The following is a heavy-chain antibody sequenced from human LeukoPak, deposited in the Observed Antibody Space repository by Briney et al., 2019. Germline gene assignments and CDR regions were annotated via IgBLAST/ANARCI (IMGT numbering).Heavy chain of an antibody. Sequence: PSETLSLTCTVSGYSVSSAYYWGRIRQPPGKGLEWIGTMYHSGNSYYNPSLQSRLTISVDTSKNQFSLKLISVTAADTAVYYCARFATGGLYYFDYWGQGTLVTVSS. CDR1: GYSVSSAYY. D-gene: IGHD2-8*02. CDR2: MYHSGNS. J-gene: IGHJ4*02. CDR3: ARFATGGLYYFDY. V-gene: IGHV4-38-2*02.